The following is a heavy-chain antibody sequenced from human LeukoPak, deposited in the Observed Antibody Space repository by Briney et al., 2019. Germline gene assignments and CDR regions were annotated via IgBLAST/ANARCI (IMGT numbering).Heavy chain of an antibody. Sequence: ASVKVSCKASGYTFTCYYMHWVRQAPGQGLERMGWINPNSGGTNYAQKFQGRVTMTRDTSISTAYMELSRLRSDDTAVYYCARDIPEGATTDYWGQGTLVTVSS. J-gene: IGHJ4*02. CDR3: ARDIPEGATTDY. D-gene: IGHD1-26*01. CDR1: GYTFTCYY. CDR2: INPNSGGT. V-gene: IGHV1-2*02.